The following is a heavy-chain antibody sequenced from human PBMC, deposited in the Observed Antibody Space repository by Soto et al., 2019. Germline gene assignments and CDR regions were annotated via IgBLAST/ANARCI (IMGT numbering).Heavy chain of an antibody. Sequence: EVQLVESGGGLVQPGGSLRLSCAASGFTFSSYSMNWVRQAPGKGLEWVSYISTSSSTIYYADSVKGLFTISRDNAKNSLYLQMNSLRAEDTAVYYCAREYCSSTSCLYDYWGQGTLVTVSP. CDR1: GFTFSSYS. CDR3: AREYCSSTSCLYDY. V-gene: IGHV3-48*01. CDR2: ISTSSSTI. D-gene: IGHD2-2*01. J-gene: IGHJ4*02.